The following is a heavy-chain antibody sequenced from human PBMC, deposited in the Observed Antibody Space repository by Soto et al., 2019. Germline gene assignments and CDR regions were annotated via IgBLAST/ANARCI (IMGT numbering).Heavy chain of an antibody. CDR3: ARHGYNWKTDY. Sequence: SETLSLTCTVAGGSSSSYDWSWIRQPPGKGLEWIGYIYYSGSTNYNPSLKSRVTISVDTSKNQFSLKLSSVTAADTAVYYCARHGYNWKTDYWGQGTLVTVSS. D-gene: IGHD1-20*01. CDR2: IYYSGST. J-gene: IGHJ4*02. CDR1: GGSSSSYD. V-gene: IGHV4-59*08.